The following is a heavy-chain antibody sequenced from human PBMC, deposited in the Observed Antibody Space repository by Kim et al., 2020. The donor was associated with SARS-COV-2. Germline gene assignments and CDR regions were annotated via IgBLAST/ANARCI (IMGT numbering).Heavy chain of an antibody. J-gene: IGHJ4*02. Sequence: YAQKFQGRVTMTEDTSTDTAYMELSSLRSEDTAVYYCATASYGSGSYFDYWGQGTLVTVSS. CDR3: ATASYGSGSYFDY. D-gene: IGHD3-10*01. V-gene: IGHV1-24*01.